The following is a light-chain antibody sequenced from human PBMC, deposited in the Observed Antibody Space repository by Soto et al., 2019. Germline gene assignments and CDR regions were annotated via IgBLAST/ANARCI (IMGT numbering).Light chain of an antibody. CDR1: QSISRG. Sequence: DIQMTQSPSTLSASVGDRVIITCRASQSISRGLAWYQQKPGEAPKLLIYWASSLESGVPSRFSGSGSGTEFTLTISSLQPDDFATYYCQQLKSYPYTFGQGTKLEIK. V-gene: IGKV1-5*03. J-gene: IGKJ2*01. CDR2: WAS. CDR3: QQLKSYPYT.